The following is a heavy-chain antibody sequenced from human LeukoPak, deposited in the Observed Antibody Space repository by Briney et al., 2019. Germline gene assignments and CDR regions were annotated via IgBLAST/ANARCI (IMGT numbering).Heavy chain of an antibody. CDR2: VTGSGGST. CDR3: AKGDYGGNGIDY. Sequence: GGSLRLSCAASGFTVSSNYMSWVRQAPGKGLEWVSAVTGSGGSTYYADSVKGRFTISRDSSSNTVSLQMNSLRAEDTAVYYCAKGDYGGNGIDYWGLGTLVTVSS. J-gene: IGHJ4*02. CDR1: GFTVSSNY. V-gene: IGHV3-23*01. D-gene: IGHD4-23*01.